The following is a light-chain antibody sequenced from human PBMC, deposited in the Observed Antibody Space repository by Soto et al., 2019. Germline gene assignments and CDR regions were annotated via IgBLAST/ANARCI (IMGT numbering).Light chain of an antibody. Sequence: DIQMTQSPSTLSASVGDRVTITCRASQSINNWLAWYQQKPGKAPKLLIYKASSLESGVPSRFSGSASGTEFTLTISSLQPDDFATYYCQQYNGFFGQGTKLEIK. CDR3: QQYNGF. V-gene: IGKV1-5*03. CDR2: KAS. J-gene: IGKJ2*01. CDR1: QSINNW.